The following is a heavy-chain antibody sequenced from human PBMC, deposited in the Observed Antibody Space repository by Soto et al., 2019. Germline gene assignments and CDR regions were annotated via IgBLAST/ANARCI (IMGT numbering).Heavy chain of an antibody. J-gene: IGHJ4*02. V-gene: IGHV4-61*01. Sequence: WETLSLTCTVSGFSVSNYNKYWSCMAPRPGMGLDWIRSSSDSGSTNDNPSLKRLVTISVDTTKNQLSLKLSSVTAAAAAVYYRESTIAAAGHFDYWGQGTLVTVSS. D-gene: IGHD6-13*01. CDR1: GFSVSNYNKY. CDR3: ESTIAAAGHFDY. CDR2: SSDSGST.